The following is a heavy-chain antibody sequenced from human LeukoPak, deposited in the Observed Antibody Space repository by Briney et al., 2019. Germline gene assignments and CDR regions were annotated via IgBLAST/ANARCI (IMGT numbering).Heavy chain of an antibody. Sequence: GGSLRLSCAASGFTFSSSVMSWVRQAPGKGLEWVSAISSSGGNTDNADSLKGRFTISRDNSKDTLYLQMNSLGVEDTAVYYCARRTSGAKGVWGKGTTVTVSP. CDR1: GFTFSSSV. V-gene: IGHV3-23*01. CDR2: ISSSGGNT. CDR3: ARRTSGAKGV. J-gene: IGHJ6*04. D-gene: IGHD3-16*01.